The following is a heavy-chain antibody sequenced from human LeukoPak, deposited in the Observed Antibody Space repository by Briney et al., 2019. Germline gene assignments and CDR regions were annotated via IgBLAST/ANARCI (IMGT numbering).Heavy chain of an antibody. CDR2: INHSGST. J-gene: IGHJ4*02. Sequence: SSETLSLTCAVYGGSFSGYYRSWIRQPPGKGLEWIGEINHSGSTNYNPSLKSRVTISVDTSKNQFSLKLSSVTAADTAVYYCAARGYSSGWYYFDYWGQGTLVTVSS. CDR3: AARGYSSGWYYFDY. D-gene: IGHD6-19*01. V-gene: IGHV4-34*01. CDR1: GGSFSGYY.